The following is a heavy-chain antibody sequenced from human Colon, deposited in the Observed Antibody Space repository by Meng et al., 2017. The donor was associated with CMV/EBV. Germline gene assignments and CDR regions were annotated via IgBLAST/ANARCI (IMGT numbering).Heavy chain of an antibody. CDR1: GGARSTEGYY. CDR2: RYSSGST. Sequence: TVSGGARSTEGYYWSWIRQHTGKGLEWISYRYSSGSTYYNPSLNSRVTLSVDTSTNQFSLRLTSVTAADTAMYYCARTAGRYSRHFEHWGQGTLVTVSS. J-gene: IGHJ4*02. CDR3: ARTAGRYSRHFEH. D-gene: IGHD1-26*01. V-gene: IGHV4-31*02.